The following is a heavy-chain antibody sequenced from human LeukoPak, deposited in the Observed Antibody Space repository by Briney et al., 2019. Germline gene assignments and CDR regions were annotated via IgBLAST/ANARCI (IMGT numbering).Heavy chain of an antibody. V-gene: IGHV3-23*01. D-gene: IGHD6-6*01. CDR3: AKDRRYSSSPSIPDY. CDR1: GFTFSSYA. Sequence: GGSLRLSCAASGFTFSSYAMSWVRQAPGKGLEWVSAISGSGGSTYYADSVKGRFTISRDNSKNTLYLQMSSLRAEDTAVYYCAKDRRYSSSPSIPDYWGQGTLVTVSS. J-gene: IGHJ4*02. CDR2: ISGSGGST.